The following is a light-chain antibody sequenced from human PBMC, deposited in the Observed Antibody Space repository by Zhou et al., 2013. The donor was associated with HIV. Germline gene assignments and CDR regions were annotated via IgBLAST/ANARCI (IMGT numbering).Light chain of an antibody. V-gene: IGKV1-17*03. CDR1: QDISDY. CDR3: LQIKSYPWT. CDR2: AAS. J-gene: IGKJ1*01. Sequence: DIQMTQSPSALSASVGDRVTITCRASQDISDYLAWFQQKPGKVPKRLIYAASILHSGVPSRFSGSGSGTEFTLTISSLQPEDSATYYCLQIKSYPWTFGQGTKVEIK.